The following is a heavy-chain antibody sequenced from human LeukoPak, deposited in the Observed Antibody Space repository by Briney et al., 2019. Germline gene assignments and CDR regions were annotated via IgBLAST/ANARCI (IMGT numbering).Heavy chain of an antibody. CDR2: IYYSGRT. CDR3: ARHVGNSGSGSYLTYFDY. Sequence: SETLSLTCSVSGGSLSGFYWSWIRQPPGKGLEWIGYIYYSGRTNYNPSLKSRVTISVDTSKIQFSLKLSSVTAADTAVYYCARHVGNSGSGSYLTYFDYWGQGTLVTVSS. D-gene: IGHD3-10*01. CDR1: GGSLSGFY. J-gene: IGHJ4*02. V-gene: IGHV4-59*08.